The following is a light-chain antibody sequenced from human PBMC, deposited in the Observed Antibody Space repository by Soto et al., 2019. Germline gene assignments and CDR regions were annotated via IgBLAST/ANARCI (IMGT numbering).Light chain of an antibody. V-gene: IGKV3-20*01. CDR2: DAS. CDR3: QQYASAPLT. Sequence: EIVLTQSPVTLSLSPGERATLSCRASQSVSSSYLAWYQQKAGQAPRLVIYDASTRATGIPDRFSASGSGTDFTLTISRLEPEDFAVYFCQQYASAPLTFGQGTKVDIK. CDR1: QSVSSSY. J-gene: IGKJ1*01.